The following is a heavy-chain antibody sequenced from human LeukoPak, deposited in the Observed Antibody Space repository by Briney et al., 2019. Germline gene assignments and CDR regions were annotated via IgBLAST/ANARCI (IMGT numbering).Heavy chain of an antibody. CDR3: ARWGTGDCGGDCYSPAFDI. J-gene: IGHJ3*02. CDR1: GGSFSGYY. D-gene: IGHD2-21*02. V-gene: IGHV4-34*01. Sequence: PSETLSLTCAVYGGSFSGYYWSWIRQPPGKGLEWIGEINHSGSTNYNPSLKSRVTISVDTSKNQFSLKLSSVTAADTAVYYCARWGTGDCGGDCYSPAFDIWGQGTMVTVSS. CDR2: INHSGST.